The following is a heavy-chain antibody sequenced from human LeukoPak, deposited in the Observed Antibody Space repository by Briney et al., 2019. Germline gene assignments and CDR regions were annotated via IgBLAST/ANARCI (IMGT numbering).Heavy chain of an antibody. Sequence: PGGSLRLSCAASGFTFSSYSMNWVRQAPGKGLEWVSSISSSSSYIYYADSVKGRFTISGDNAKNSLYLQMNSLRAEDTAVYYCASYYYGSGSPNFDYWGQGTLVTVSS. CDR2: ISSSSSYI. CDR3: ASYYYGSGSPNFDY. J-gene: IGHJ4*02. CDR1: GFTFSSYS. V-gene: IGHV3-21*01. D-gene: IGHD3-10*01.